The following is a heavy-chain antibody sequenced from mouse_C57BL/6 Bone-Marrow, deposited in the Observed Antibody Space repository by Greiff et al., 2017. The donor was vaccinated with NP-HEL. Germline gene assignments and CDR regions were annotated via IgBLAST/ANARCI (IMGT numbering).Heavy chain of an antibody. CDR2: ISYDGSN. J-gene: IGHJ3*01. V-gene: IGHV3-6*01. Sequence: EVKLMESGPGLVKPSQSLSLTCSVTGYSITSGYYWNWIRQFPGNKLEWMGYISYDGSNNYNPSLKNRISITRDTSKNQFFLKLNSVTTEDTATYYRARKENRGWFAYRGQGTLVTVSA. CDR1: GYSITSGYY. CDR3: ARKENRGWFAY. D-gene: IGHD2-14*01.